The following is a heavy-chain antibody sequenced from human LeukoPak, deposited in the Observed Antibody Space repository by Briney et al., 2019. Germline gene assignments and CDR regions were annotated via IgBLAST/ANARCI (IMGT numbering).Heavy chain of an antibody. CDR2: INPNSGGT. V-gene: IGHV1-2*02. D-gene: IGHD5-24*01. Sequence: GASVKVSCKASGYTFTGYYIHWVRQAPGQGLEWMGWINPNSGGTNYAQKFQGRVTMTRDTSISTACMELSRLRSDDTAVYYCAREGSVGGYNPFDYWGQGTLVTVSS. J-gene: IGHJ4*02. CDR1: GYTFTGYY. CDR3: AREGSVGGYNPFDY.